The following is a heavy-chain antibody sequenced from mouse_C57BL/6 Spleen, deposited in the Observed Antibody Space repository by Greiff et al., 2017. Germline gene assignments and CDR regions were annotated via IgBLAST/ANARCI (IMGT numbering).Heavy chain of an antibody. Sequence: VQLKESGPELVKPGASVKISCKASGYSFTDYNLNWVKQSNGKSLEWIGVINPNYGTTSYNQKFKGKDTLTVDQSSSTAYMQLNSLTSEDSAVYYGARSDCGSSPAWFAYWGQGTLVTVSA. D-gene: IGHD1-1*01. V-gene: IGHV1-39*01. CDR3: ARSDCGSSPAWFAY. J-gene: IGHJ3*01. CDR2: INPNYGTT. CDR1: GYSFTDYN.